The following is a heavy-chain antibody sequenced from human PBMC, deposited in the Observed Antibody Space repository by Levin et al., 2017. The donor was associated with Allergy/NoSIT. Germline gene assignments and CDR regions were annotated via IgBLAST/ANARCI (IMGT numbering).Heavy chain of an antibody. J-gene: IGHJ6*02. CDR1: GYSFTTYW. Sequence: KVSCEGSGYSFTTYWIGWVRQMPGKGLEWMGIIYPGDSDTRYSPSFQGQVTMSADKSISTAYLQWSSLKASDTAMYYCARLHHYYDSSGYGRGAYYYGMDVWGQGTTVTVSS. CDR3: ARLHHYYDSSGYGRGAYYYGMDV. D-gene: IGHD3-22*01. V-gene: IGHV5-51*01. CDR2: IYPGDSDT.